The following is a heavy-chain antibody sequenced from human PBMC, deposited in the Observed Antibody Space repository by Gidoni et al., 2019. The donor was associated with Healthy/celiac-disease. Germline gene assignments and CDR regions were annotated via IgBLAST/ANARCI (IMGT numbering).Heavy chain of an antibody. V-gene: IGHV4-34*01. CDR1: GGSLSGYY. CDR3: ARGGWGVVVVAATFTEYFQH. J-gene: IGHJ1*01. D-gene: IGHD2-15*01. CDR2: INHSGST. Sequence: QVQLQQWGAGLLKPSETLSLTCAVYGGSLSGYYWSWIRQPPGKGLEWIGEINHSGSTNYNPSLEVRVTISVDTSKNQFSLKLSSVTAADTAVYYCARGGWGVVVVAATFTEYFQHWGQGTLVTVSS.